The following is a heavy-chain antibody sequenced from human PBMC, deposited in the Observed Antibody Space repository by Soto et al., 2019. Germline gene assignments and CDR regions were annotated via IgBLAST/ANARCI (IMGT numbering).Heavy chain of an antibody. V-gene: IGHV3-7*01. CDR2: IKMDASEK. CDR3: CMAAAGTNAPFFDY. D-gene: IGHD6-13*01. J-gene: IGHJ4*02. Sequence: GGSLRLSCAASGFTFGSYWMSWVRQAPGKGLEWLATIKMDASEKKYADSVKGRFTISRDNSKNTLYLQMNSLRAEDTAVYYCCMAAAGTNAPFFDYWGQGTLVTVSS. CDR1: GFTFGSYW.